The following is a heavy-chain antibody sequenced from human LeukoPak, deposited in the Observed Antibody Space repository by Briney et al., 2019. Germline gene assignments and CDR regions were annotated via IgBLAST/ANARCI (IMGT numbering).Heavy chain of an antibody. CDR1: GGSISSSSYY. CDR3: ARIEARNGYNYRDY. Sequence: SETLSLTCTVSGGSISSSSYYWGWIRQPPGKGLEWIGSIYYSGSTYYNPSLKSPVTISVDTSKNQFSLKLSSVTAADTAVYYCARIEARNGYNYRDYWGQGTLVTVSS. CDR2: IYYSGST. J-gene: IGHJ4*02. D-gene: IGHD5-24*01. V-gene: IGHV4-39*01.